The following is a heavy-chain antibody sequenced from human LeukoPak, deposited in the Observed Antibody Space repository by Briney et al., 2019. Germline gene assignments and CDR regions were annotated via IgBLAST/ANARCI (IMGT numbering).Heavy chain of an antibody. CDR2: ISSSSSYI. V-gene: IGHV3-21*01. J-gene: IGHJ4*02. D-gene: IGHD3-22*01. CDR1: GFTFSSYS. Sequence: GGSLRLSCAASGFTFSSYSMNWVRQAPGKGLEWVSSISSSSSYIYYADSVKGRFTISRDNAKDSLHLQMNSLRAEDTAVYYCARGGNYYDSSGYYSPFDYWGQGTLVTVSS. CDR3: ARGGNYYDSSGYYSPFDY.